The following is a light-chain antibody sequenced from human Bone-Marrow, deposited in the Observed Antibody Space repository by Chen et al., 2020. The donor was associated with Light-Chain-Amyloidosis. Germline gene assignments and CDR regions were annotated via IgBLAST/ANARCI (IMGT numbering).Light chain of an antibody. J-gene: IGLJ1*01. CDR1: SSDVGGDNH. CDR2: EVT. V-gene: IGLV2-14*01. Sequence: QSALTQPASVSGTPGQSITISCPGTSSDVGGDNHVSWYQQHPDKAPKLMIYEVTNRPSWVPDLFSGSKSDNTASLTISGLQTEDEADYFCSSYTITNTLVFGSGTRVTVL. CDR3: SSYTITNTLV.